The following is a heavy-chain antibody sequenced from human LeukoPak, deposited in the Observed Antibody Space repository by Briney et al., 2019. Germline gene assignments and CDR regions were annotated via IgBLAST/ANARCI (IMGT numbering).Heavy chain of an antibody. CDR2: INQGGSDK. CDR3: TRDRSRAEDD. V-gene: IGHV3-7*01. D-gene: IGHD1-14*01. CDR1: GFTFSGHW. J-gene: IGHJ4*02. Sequence: PGGSLRLSCAASGFTFSGHWMSWVRQAPGKGLEWVANINQGGSDKYYVDSVKGGFTISRDNANNLLYLQMNGLRGEDTAVYYCTRDRSRAEDDWGQGTLVTVSS.